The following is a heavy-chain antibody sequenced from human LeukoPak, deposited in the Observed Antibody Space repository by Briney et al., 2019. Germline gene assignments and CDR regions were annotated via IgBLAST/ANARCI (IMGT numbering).Heavy chain of an antibody. D-gene: IGHD4-23*01. V-gene: IGHV1-18*01. CDR1: GYTFSTYG. CDR3: ARQGYSGHSQGAADY. CDR2: ISVYNGNT. Sequence: ASVKVPCKASGYTFSTYGFSWVRQAPGQGLEWMGWISVYNGNTNYAQKFQGRVTMTTDTSTSTAHMELRSLRSDDTAVYYCARQGYSGHSQGAADYWGQGTLVTVSS. J-gene: IGHJ4*02.